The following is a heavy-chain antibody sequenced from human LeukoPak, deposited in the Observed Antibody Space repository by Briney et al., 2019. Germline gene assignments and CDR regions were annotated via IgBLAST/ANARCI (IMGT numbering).Heavy chain of an antibody. J-gene: IGHJ4*02. CDR2: IRYDGSNK. CDR3: AKARKGSSSWDYFDY. D-gene: IGHD6-6*01. Sequence: GGSLRLSCAASGFTFSSYGMHWVRQAPGKGLEWVAFIRYDGSNKYYADSVKGRFTISRDNSKNTLYLQMNSLRAEDTAVYYCAKARKGSSSWDYFDYWGQGTLVTVSS. CDR1: GFTFSSYG. V-gene: IGHV3-30*02.